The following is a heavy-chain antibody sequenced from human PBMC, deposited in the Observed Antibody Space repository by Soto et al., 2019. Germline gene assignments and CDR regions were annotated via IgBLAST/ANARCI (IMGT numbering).Heavy chain of an antibody. V-gene: IGHV1-69*13. CDR2: IIPIYGTA. CDR1: GGTFSSYA. J-gene: IGHJ5*02. D-gene: IGHD2-15*01. Sequence: SVKVSCKASGGTFSSYAISWVRQAPGQGLEWMGGIIPIYGTANYAQKFQGRVTITADESTSTAYMELSSLRSEDTAVYYCARDLGGCSAGSCRHNWFDPWGQGTLVTVSS. CDR3: ARDLGGCSAGSCRHNWFDP.